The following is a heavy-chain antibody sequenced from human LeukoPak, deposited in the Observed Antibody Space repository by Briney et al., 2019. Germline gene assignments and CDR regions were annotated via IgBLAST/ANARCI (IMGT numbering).Heavy chain of an antibody. J-gene: IGHJ3*02. V-gene: IGHV3-23*01. D-gene: IGHD6-19*01. CDR3: VKNLRLVISVAGTPRDAFDI. CDR2: SGSGATT. CDR1: GFSFSSYA. Sequence: PGGSQRLSCAASGFSFSSYAMSWVRQAPGKGLEWVSFSGSGATTYYVDSVKGRFTISRDNSQNTVYLQMNTLTDEDTAVYYCVKNLRLVISVAGTPRDAFDIWGQGTVVTVSS.